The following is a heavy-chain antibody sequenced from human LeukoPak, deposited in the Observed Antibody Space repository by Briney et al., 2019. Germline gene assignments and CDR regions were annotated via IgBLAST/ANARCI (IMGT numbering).Heavy chain of an antibody. CDR2: INQDGSGK. J-gene: IGHJ4*02. V-gene: IGHV3-7*01. D-gene: IGHD5-24*01. CDR1: GFTFSSYW. Sequence: GGSLRLSCAASGFTFSSYWMNWVRQAPGKGLEWVASINQDGSGKYYLDSVKGRFTISRDNAKNSLYLQMNSLRDEDTAVYSCARDGVRDGLYFDRWGQGTLVTVSS. CDR3: ARDGVRDGLYFDR.